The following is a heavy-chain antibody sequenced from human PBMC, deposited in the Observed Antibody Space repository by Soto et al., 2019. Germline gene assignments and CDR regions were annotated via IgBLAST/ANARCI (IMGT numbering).Heavy chain of an antibody. CDR1: GAPFSGYC. V-gene: IGHV4-34*02. Sequence: QVQLQQWGAGLPKPSETLSLTCAVYGAPFSGYCWTWIRQPPGKGLEWIGEINHTGSTKYNPSLKSRVTISLDTSKNQFSLSLRSVTAADTAVYYCARGREIFGAVTPFEYWGQGTQVAVSS. D-gene: IGHD3-3*01. CDR2: INHTGST. CDR3: ARGREIFGAVTPFEY. J-gene: IGHJ4*02.